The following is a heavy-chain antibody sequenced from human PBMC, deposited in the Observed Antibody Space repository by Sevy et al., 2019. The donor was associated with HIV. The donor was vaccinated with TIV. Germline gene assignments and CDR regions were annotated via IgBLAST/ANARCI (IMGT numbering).Heavy chain of an antibody. CDR3: ARHFSSSWTTRHFDC. Sequence: GVSLRLSCAASGFTFSNYWMSWVRQAPGKGLEWVVNIKQDGSEKYCVDSVKDRFTISRDNARNSLFLQMNSLRAEDTAVYYCARHFSSSWTTRHFDCWGQGTLVTVSS. CDR2: IKQDGSEK. D-gene: IGHD6-13*01. CDR1: GFTFSNYW. J-gene: IGHJ4*02. V-gene: IGHV3-7*01.